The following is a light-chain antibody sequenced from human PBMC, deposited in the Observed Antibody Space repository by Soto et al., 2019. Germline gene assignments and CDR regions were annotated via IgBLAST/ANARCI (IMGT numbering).Light chain of an antibody. CDR1: QSVSSSY. CDR3: QQYGSSIT. J-gene: IGKJ5*01. Sequence: EIVLTQSPGTLSLSPWERATLSSRASQSVSSSYLAWYQQKPGQAPRLLIYGASSRATGIPDRFSGSGSGTDFTLTISRLEPEDFAVYYCQQYGSSITFGQGTRLEIK. V-gene: IGKV3-20*01. CDR2: GAS.